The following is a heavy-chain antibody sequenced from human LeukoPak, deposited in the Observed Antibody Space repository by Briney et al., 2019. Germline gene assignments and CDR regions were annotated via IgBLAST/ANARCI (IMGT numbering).Heavy chain of an antibody. CDR2: IYYSGST. Sequence: SETQSLTCTVSGGSISSYYWSWIRQPPGKGLEWIGYIYYSGSTNYNPSLKSRVTISVDTSKNQFSLKLSSVTAADTAVYYCARGLEYSSPDIYYFDYWGQGTLVTVSS. J-gene: IGHJ4*02. CDR1: GGSISSYY. CDR3: ARGLEYSSPDIYYFDY. D-gene: IGHD6-6*01. V-gene: IGHV4-59*01.